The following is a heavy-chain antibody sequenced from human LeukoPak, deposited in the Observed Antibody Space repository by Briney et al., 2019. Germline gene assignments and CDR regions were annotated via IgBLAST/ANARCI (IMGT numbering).Heavy chain of an antibody. D-gene: IGHD3-22*01. J-gene: IGHJ4*02. V-gene: IGHV4-61*01. CDR3: ARVDSSGYYPLTY. CDR2: IYYSGST. Sequence: SETLSLTCTVSGYSISSSYYWSWIRQPPGKGLEWIGYIYYSGSTNYNPSLKSRVTISVDTSKNQFSLKLSSVTAADTAVYYCARVDSSGYYPLTYWGQGTLVTVSS. CDR1: GYSISSSYY.